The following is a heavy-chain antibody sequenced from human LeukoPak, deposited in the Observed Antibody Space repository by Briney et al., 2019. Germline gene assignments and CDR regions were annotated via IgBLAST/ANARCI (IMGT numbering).Heavy chain of an antibody. V-gene: IGHV3-7*01. CDR1: GFTFSSYE. J-gene: IGHJ6*03. Sequence: GGSLRLSCAASGFTFSSYEMNWVRQAPGKGLEWVANIKQDGSEKYYVDSVKGRFTISRDNAKNPLYLQMNSLRAEDTAVYYCARDGVAAANYYYYYMDVWGKGTTVTVSS. CDR2: IKQDGSEK. D-gene: IGHD6-13*01. CDR3: ARDGVAAANYYYYYMDV.